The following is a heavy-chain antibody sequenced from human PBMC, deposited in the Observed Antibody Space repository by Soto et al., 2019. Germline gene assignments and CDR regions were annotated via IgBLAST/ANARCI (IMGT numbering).Heavy chain of an antibody. CDR2: INPNSGGT. CDR3: ARDLGLSGYSGSNWFDP. Sequence: ASVKASCKASGYTFTGYYMHWVRQAPGQGLEWMGWINPNSGGTNYAQKFQGWVTMTRDTSISTAYMELSRLRSDDTAVYYCARDLGLSGYSGSNWFDPWGQGTLLTVSS. V-gene: IGHV1-2*04. D-gene: IGHD5-12*01. CDR1: GYTFTGYY. J-gene: IGHJ5*02.